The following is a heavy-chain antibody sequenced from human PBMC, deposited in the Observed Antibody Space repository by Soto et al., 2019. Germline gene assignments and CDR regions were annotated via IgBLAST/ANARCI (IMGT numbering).Heavy chain of an antibody. CDR2: ITGSGGST. V-gene: IGHV3-23*01. CDR3: AKELQLEPTFDY. J-gene: IGHJ4*02. Sequence: PVGSLRLSCAASGLTFSSYSMNWVRQAPGKGLEWVSIITITGSGGSTYYADSVKGRFTISRDNSKNTLYLQMNSLRDEDTAVYYCAKELQLEPTFDYWGQGTLVTVSS. D-gene: IGHD1-1*01. CDR1: GLTFSSYS.